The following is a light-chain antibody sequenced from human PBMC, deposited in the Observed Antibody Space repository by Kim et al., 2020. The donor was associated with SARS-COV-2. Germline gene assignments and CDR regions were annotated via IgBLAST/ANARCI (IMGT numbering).Light chain of an antibody. V-gene: IGKV1-27*01. CDR3: QKYNSAPPET. J-gene: IGKJ2*01. CDR2: AAS. CDR1: QGISNY. Sequence: AAVGDRVTITCRASQGISNYLAWYQQKPGKVPKLMIYAASTLQSGVPSRFSGSGSGTDFTLTISSLQPEDVATYYCQKYNSAPPETFGQGTKLEI.